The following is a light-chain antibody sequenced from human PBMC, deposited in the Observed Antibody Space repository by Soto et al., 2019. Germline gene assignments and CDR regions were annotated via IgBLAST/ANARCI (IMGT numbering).Light chain of an antibody. CDR3: QQYGSFSPIT. J-gene: IGKJ4*01. CDR2: KAS. Sequence: DIPMTQSPSTLSASVGDRVTITCRASQSISSWLAWYQQKPGKAPKLLIYKASSLESGVPSRFSGSGSGTEFTLSISRLQTDDFATYYCQQYGSFSPITFGGGTKVEI. V-gene: IGKV1-5*03. CDR1: QSISSW.